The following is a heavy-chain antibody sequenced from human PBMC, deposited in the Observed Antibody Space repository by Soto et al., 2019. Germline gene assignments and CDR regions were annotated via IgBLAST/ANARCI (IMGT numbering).Heavy chain of an antibody. CDR3: AKSTVVPAPIDY. Sequence: EVQLLESGGGLVQPGGSLRLSCAASASGFTFSSYAMIWVRQAPGKGLEWLSTISGGANITYYADSVKCRFTISRDISKNPLFLQMRGLRAEDTAVYFCAKSTVVPAPIDYWGQGTLVTVSS. J-gene: IGHJ4*02. V-gene: IGHV3-23*01. CDR1: GFTFSSYA. D-gene: IGHD2-2*01. CDR2: ISGGANIT.